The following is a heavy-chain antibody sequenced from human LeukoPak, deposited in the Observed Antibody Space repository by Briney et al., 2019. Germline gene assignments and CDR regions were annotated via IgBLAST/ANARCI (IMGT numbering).Heavy chain of an antibody. CDR1: GFTFSKYW. CDR3: ATKQWLAPPPDS. V-gene: IGHV3-74*01. Sequence: GGSLRLSCAASGFTFSKYWMLWVRQAPGKGLESVSRINTDGTVTTYADSVKGRFTVSRVNADNTMFLQMNSVRDEDTAVYYCATKQWLAPPPDSWGQGTPVTVSS. J-gene: IGHJ4*02. D-gene: IGHD6-19*01. CDR2: INTDGTVT.